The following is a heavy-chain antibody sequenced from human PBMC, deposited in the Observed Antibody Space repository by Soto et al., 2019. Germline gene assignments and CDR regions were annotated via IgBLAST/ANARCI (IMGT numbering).Heavy chain of an antibody. J-gene: IGHJ4*02. CDR3: ARTNGDCSGGSCSLFDY. Sequence: SETLSLTCTVSGGSISSYYWSWIRQPPGKGLEWNGYIYYSGSTNYSPSLKSRVTISVDTSKNQFSLKLSSVTAADTAVYYCARTNGDCSGGSCSLFDYWGQGTLVTVS. V-gene: IGHV4-59*01. CDR1: GGSISSYY. CDR2: IYYSGST. D-gene: IGHD2-15*01.